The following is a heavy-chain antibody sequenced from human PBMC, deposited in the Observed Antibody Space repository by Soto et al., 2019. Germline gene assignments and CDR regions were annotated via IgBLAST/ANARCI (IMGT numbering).Heavy chain of an antibody. Sequence: SVKVSCKASGGTFSRFGISWVRQAPGQGLEWMGGIIPIFGKGDYAPKFRGRVTFTADEVTTTVYMEMSSLSSGDTAVYYCARVAGPDFSHYYGIDVWGQGTTVTVS. J-gene: IGHJ6*02. V-gene: IGHV1-69*13. CDR2: IIPIFGKG. CDR1: GGTFSRFG. D-gene: IGHD6-19*01. CDR3: ARVAGPDFSHYYGIDV.